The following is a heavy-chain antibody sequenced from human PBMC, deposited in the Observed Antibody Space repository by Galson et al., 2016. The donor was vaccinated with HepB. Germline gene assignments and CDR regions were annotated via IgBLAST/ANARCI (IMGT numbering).Heavy chain of an antibody. CDR1: GYNFDYYW. CDR2: IYPGTSET. CDR3: AKGSGLSLHV. Sequence: QSGAEVKKPGESLKISCQGSGYNFDYYWIGWVRQMPGKGLEWMGIIYPGTSETNYSPSLQGQVTISVDKSINTAYLQWSSLKASDTAMYYCAKGSGLSLHVWGQGAQVTVSS. J-gene: IGHJ4*02. V-gene: IGHV5-51*01. D-gene: IGHD3-16*02.